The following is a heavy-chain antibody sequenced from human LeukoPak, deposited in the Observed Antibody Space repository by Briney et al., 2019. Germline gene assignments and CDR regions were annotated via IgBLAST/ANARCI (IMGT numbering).Heavy chain of an antibody. D-gene: IGHD2-2*01. J-gene: IGHJ4*02. Sequence: GGSLRLSCAASGFTFSSYGMSWVRQAPGKGLEWVSAISGSGGSTYYADSVKGRFTISRDNSKSTLYLQMDSLRAEGTAVYYCAKDFVVVPGLVNYFDSWGQGTLVTVSS. CDR2: ISGSGGST. CDR3: AKDFVVVPGLVNYFDS. CDR1: GFTFSSYG. V-gene: IGHV3-23*01.